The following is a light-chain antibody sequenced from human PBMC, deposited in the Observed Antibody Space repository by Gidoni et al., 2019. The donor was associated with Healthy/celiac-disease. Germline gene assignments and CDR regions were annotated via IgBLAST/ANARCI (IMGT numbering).Light chain of an antibody. Sequence: EIVLTQSPVTLSLSPGERATLSCRASQSVSSYLAWYQQKPGQAPSLLIYDASNRATGIPDRFSGSGSGTDFTLTISSLEPEDFAVYYCQQRSNWPPLTFGGGTKVEIK. CDR1: QSVSSY. CDR2: DAS. V-gene: IGKV3-11*01. CDR3: QQRSNWPPLT. J-gene: IGKJ4*01.